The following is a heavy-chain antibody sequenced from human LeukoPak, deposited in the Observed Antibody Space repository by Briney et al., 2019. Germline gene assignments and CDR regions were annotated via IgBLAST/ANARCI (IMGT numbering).Heavy chain of an antibody. D-gene: IGHD3-10*01. CDR1: GFTFSSYA. V-gene: IGHV3-23*01. CDR2: ISNSGGST. Sequence: GRSLRLSCAASGFTFSSYAMSWVRQAPGKGLEWVSVISNSGGSTFYADSVKGRFTISRDNSKNTLYLQMNSLRAEDTAVYYCAKRASGSGTSLYYFDYWAREPWSPSPQ. CDR3: AKRASGSGTSLYYFDY. J-gene: IGHJ4*02.